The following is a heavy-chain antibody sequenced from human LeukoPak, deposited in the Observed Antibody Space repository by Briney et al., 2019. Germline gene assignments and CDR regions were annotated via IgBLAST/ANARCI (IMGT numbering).Heavy chain of an antibody. J-gene: IGHJ3*02. CDR3: ATPGPDWGDAFDI. CDR1: GYSVMELS. CDR2: FDPEDGET. V-gene: IGHV1-24*01. D-gene: IGHD3/OR15-3a*01. Sequence: GASVTVSCKVSGYSVMELSMHWVRQAPGKGLEWMGGFDPEDGETIYAQKFQGRVTMTEDTSTDTAYMELSSLRSEDTAVYYCATPGPDWGDAFDIWGQGTMVTVSS.